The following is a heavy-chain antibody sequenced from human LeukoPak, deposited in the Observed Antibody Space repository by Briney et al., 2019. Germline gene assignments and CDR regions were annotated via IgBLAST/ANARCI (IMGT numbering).Heavy chain of an antibody. J-gene: IGHJ4*02. Sequence: GGSLRLSCAAPGFTFSSYGMHWVRQAPGKGLEWVAVISYDGSNKYYADSVKGRFTISRDNSKNTLYLQMNSLRAEDTAVYYCAKDFGDYGDYPKDWGQGTLVTVSS. D-gene: IGHD4-17*01. CDR3: AKDFGDYGDYPKD. CDR1: GFTFSSYG. V-gene: IGHV3-30*18. CDR2: ISYDGSNK.